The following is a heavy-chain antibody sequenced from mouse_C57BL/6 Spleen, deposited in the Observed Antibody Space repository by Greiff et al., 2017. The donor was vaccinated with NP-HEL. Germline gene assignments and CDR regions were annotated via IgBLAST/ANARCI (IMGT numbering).Heavy chain of an antibody. J-gene: IGHJ1*03. CDR2: ISSGGSYT. CDR1: GFTFSSYG. Sequence: EVQGVESGGDLVKPGGSLKLSCAASGFTFSSYGMSWVRQTPDKRLEWVATISSGGSYTYYPDSVKGRFTISRDNAKNTLYLQMSSLKSEDTAMYYCARQDYGSSYEYFDVWGTGTTVTVSS. D-gene: IGHD1-1*01. CDR3: ARQDYGSSYEYFDV. V-gene: IGHV5-6*01.